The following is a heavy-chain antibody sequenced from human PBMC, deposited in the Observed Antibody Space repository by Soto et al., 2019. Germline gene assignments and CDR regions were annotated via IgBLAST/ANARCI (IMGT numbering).Heavy chain of an antibody. J-gene: IGHJ4*02. CDR2: INSDGGII. CDR3: ARDLGKYDRHYFDN. V-gene: IGHV3-74*01. D-gene: IGHD3-9*01. Sequence: VQLVESGGGLVQPGGSLRLSCEASRFSLSTYWMYWVRQAPGKGLMWVSRINSDGGIINYADSVKGRFTISRDNAKNTLYLQMNSLITDDTAVYYCARDLGKYDRHYFDNWGQGTLVTVSS. CDR1: RFSLSTYW.